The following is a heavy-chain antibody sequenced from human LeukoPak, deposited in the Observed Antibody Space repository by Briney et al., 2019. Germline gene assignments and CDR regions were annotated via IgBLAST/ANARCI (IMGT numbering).Heavy chain of an antibody. CDR2: INSDGSRI. Sequence: GGSLRLSCAASGFTFSSYWMHWVRQAPGKGLVWVSRINSDGSRIIYADSVKGRFTISRDNAKNTAYLQMNILRADDTAVYFCARAPQIGFSGFDKNYWGQGTLVTVSS. J-gene: IGHJ4*02. CDR3: ARAPQIGFSGFDKNY. D-gene: IGHD5-12*01. V-gene: IGHV3-74*01. CDR1: GFTFSSYW.